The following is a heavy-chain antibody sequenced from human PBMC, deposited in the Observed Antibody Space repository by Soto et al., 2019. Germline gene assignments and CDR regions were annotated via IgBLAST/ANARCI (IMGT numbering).Heavy chain of an antibody. J-gene: IGHJ6*02. V-gene: IGHV3-30-3*01. D-gene: IGHD1-26*01. Sequence: QVQLVESGGGVVQPGRSLRLSCAASGFTFSSYAMHWVRQAPGKGLEWVAVISYDGSNKYYADSVKGRFTISRDNSKNTLYLQMNSLSAEDAAVYYCARVLVGATGYYYGMDVWGQGTTVTVSS. CDR3: ARVLVGATGYYYGMDV. CDR1: GFTFSSYA. CDR2: ISYDGSNK.